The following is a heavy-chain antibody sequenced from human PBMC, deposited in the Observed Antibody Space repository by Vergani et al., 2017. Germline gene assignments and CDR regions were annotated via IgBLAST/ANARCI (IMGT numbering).Heavy chain of an antibody. D-gene: IGHD4-17*01. CDR2: VDPEDGET. J-gene: IGHJ6*02. CDR1: GYTFTDHY. V-gene: IGHV1-69-2*01. CDR3: ATPQTVTTGGMEV. Sequence: EVQLVQSGAEVKKPGATMKISCKVSGYTFTDHYMHWVKQAPGKGLEWMGLVDPEDGETIYAEKFKGIVTIAADTSTDTAHLELSSLSSEDTAVYYCATPQTVTTGGMEVWGQGTTVIVSS.